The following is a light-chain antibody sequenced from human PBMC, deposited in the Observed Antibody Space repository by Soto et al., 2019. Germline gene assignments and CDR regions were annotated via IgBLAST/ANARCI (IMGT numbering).Light chain of an antibody. CDR3: QQANSFSLT. Sequence: DIQMTQSPSTLSGSVGDRVTITCRASQTISSWLAWYQQKPGKAPKLLIYKASTLKSGVPSRFSGSGSGTEFTLTISSLQPDDFATYYCQQANSFSLTFGGGTKVDIK. J-gene: IGKJ4*01. CDR1: QTISSW. CDR2: KAS. V-gene: IGKV1-5*03.